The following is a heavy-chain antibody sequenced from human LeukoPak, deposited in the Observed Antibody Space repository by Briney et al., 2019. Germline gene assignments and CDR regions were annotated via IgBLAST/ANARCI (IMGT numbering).Heavy chain of an antibody. D-gene: IGHD2-21*02. J-gene: IGHJ5*02. V-gene: IGHV3-15*01. CDR2: IQSKTDSGTT. CDR1: GFTFSNAW. Sequence: GGSLRLSCAASGFTFSNAWMSWVRQAPGKGLERVGRIQSKTDSGTTDYAAPVKGRFTISRDDSKNTLYLQMNSLKTDDTAVYYCTTELYCGGDCYPGAWDQGTLVTVSS. CDR3: TTELYCGGDCYPGA.